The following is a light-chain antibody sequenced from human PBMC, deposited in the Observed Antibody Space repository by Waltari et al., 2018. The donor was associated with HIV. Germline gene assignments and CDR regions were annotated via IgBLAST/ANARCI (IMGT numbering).Light chain of an antibody. CDR2: DVI. CDR3: SSYAGSYIWV. CDR1: SNDVAAYGF. V-gene: IGLV2-11*01. J-gene: IGLJ3*02. Sequence: QSALTQPRSVSGSPGQPATISCTGPSNDVAAYGFPSWYQQHPGKAPRLMIFDVIRRPSGVPDRFSGSKSGSTASLTISGLQAEDEADYYCSSYAGSYIWVFGGGTKLTVL.